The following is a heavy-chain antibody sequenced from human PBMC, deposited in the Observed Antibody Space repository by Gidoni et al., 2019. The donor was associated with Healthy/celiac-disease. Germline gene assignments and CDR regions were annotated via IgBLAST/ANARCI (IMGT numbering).Heavy chain of an antibody. CDR2: IYYSGTT. D-gene: IGHD4-17*01. V-gene: IGHV4-39*01. CDR3: ARLPRAVTSVYWYFDL. J-gene: IGHJ2*01. Sequence: QLQLQESGPGLVKPSEILSLTCTVSGGSISSSSYYWGWIRQSPGKGLEWIGSIYYSGTTYYNPSLKSRVTISVDTSKNQFSLKLSSVTAADTAVFYCARLPRAVTSVYWYFDLWGRGTLVTVSS. CDR1: GGSISSSSYY.